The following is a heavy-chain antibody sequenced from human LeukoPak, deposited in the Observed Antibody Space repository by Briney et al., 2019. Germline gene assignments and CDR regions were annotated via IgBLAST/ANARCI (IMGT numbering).Heavy chain of an antibody. D-gene: IGHD1-26*01. CDR2: INHSGST. Sequence: PSETLSLTCAVYGGSFSGYYWSWIRQPPGKGLEWIGEINHSGSTNYNPSLKSGVTISVDTYKNQFSLKLSSVTAADTAVYYCARGGFVKSGATGESSAYDYWGQGTLVTVSS. CDR1: GGSFSGYY. J-gene: IGHJ4*02. CDR3: ARGGFVKSGATGESSAYDY. V-gene: IGHV4-34*01.